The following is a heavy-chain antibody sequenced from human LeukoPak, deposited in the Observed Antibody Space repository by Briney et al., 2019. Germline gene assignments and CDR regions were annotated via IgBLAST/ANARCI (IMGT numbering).Heavy chain of an antibody. Sequence: AAVRVSYKASGYTFTKYAMNWGRQAPEERGEWVGWIDAGNAKTKYSQKFQGRVTITRDTSASTAYMELSSLRSEDTAVYYCAKGTWVRGSGWYYFDYWGQGTLVAVSS. V-gene: IGHV1-3*01. CDR1: GYTFTKYA. CDR3: AKGTWVRGSGWYYFDY. D-gene: IGHD6-19*01. CDR2: IDAGNAKT. J-gene: IGHJ4*02.